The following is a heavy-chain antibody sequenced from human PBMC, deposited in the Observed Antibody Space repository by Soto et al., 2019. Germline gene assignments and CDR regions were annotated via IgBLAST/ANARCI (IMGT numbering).Heavy chain of an antibody. J-gene: IGHJ5*02. CDR3: ARDRARYCSGGSCSNWFDP. CDR2: ISAYNGNT. D-gene: IGHD2-15*01. V-gene: IGHV1-18*01. CDR1: GYTFTSYG. Sequence: ASVKVSCKASGYTFTSYGISWVREAPEQGLEWIGWISAYNGNTNYAQKLQGRATMTTDTSTSTAYMELRSLRSDDTAVYYCARDRARYCSGGSCSNWFDPCGQGTLITVS.